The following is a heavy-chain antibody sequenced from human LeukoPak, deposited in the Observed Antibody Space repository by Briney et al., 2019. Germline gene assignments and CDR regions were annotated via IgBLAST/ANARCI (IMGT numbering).Heavy chain of an antibody. CDR3: ARGGLRNRIYYYYMDV. CDR1: GGSFSGYY. Sequence: KPSETLSLTCAVYGGSFSGYYWSWIRQPPGKGLEWIGEINHSGSTNCNPSLKSRVTISVDTSKNQFSLKLSSVTAADTTVYYCARGGLRNRIYYYYMDVWGKGTTVTVSS. D-gene: IGHD1-14*01. CDR2: INHSGST. J-gene: IGHJ6*03. V-gene: IGHV4-34*01.